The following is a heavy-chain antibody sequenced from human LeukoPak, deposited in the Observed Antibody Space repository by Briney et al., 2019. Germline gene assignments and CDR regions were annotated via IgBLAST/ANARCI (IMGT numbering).Heavy chain of an antibody. V-gene: IGHV3-30*18. J-gene: IGHJ5*02. CDR3: AKGYDLWSGYSDL. Sequence: PGGSLRLSCAASGFTFRSYGMHWVRQAPGKGLEWVAVISYDGSNQYYADSVKGRFTISRDNSKNTLYLQMNSLRTEDTAEYYCAKGYDLWSGYSDLWGQGTLVTVSS. CDR2: ISYDGSNQ. CDR1: GFTFRSYG. D-gene: IGHD3-3*01.